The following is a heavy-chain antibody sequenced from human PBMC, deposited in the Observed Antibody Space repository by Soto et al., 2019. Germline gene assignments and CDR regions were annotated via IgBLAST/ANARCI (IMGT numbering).Heavy chain of an antibody. J-gene: IGHJ3*02. Sequence: QVQLVQSGAEVKKPGSSVKVSCKASGGTFSSYAISWVRQAPGQGLEWMGGIIPIFGTANYAQKFQGRVTITADESTSTAYMELSSLRSEDTAVYYCARDPSPYYDILTGYPRGAFDIRGQGTMVTVSS. V-gene: IGHV1-69*01. D-gene: IGHD3-9*01. CDR2: IIPIFGTA. CDR1: GGTFSSYA. CDR3: ARDPSPYYDILTGYPRGAFDI.